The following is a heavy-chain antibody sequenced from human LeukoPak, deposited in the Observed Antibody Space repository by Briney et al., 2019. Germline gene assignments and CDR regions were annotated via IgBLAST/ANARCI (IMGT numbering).Heavy chain of an antibody. CDR1: GFTFVSYT. D-gene: IGHD3-10*01. CDR2: ISSTSTYI. J-gene: IGHJ4*02. V-gene: IGHV3-21*01. CDR3: ARDLLGELYFDF. Sequence: PGESLRLPCAASGFTFVSYTMNWFRQAPGKGLEWVSSISSTSTYIYYADSVKGRFTITRDNGGNSLYLQMNSLRAEDTAVYYCARDLLGELYFDFWGQGTLVTVSS.